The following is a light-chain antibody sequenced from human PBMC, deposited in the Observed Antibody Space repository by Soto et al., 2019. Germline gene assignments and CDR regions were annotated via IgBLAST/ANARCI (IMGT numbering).Light chain of an antibody. CDR1: SGSVSTSYS. J-gene: IGLJ2*01. CDR2: NTN. Sequence: QTVVTQEPSFSVSPGGTVTLTCGLSSGSVSTSYSPSWYQQTPGQAPRTLIYNTNTRSSGVPDRFSGSILGNKAALTITGAQADDESDYYCVLHIGSGIWVFGGGTKLTVL. V-gene: IGLV8-61*01. CDR3: VLHIGSGIWV.